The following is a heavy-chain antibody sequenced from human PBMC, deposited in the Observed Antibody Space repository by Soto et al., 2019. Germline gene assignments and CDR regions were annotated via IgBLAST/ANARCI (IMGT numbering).Heavy chain of an antibody. D-gene: IGHD3-10*01. CDR1: GYTFTEYY. CDR3: ARRLGAGGDYYYGMDV. V-gene: IGHV1-2*04. CDR2: INPNSGGT. J-gene: IGHJ6*02. Sequence: XVHLVQSGAXXKKPGASVRVSCKASGYTFTEYYVHWVRQAPGQGLEWMGWINPNSGGTNFAQKFQGWVTMTSDTSINTAYLELSRLRSDATAVYYCARRLGAGGDYYYGMDVWGQGTTVTVSS.